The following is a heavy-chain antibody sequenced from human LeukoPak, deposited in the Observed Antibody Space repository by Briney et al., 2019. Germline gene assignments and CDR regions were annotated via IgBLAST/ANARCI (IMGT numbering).Heavy chain of an antibody. CDR1: GGSISSYY. J-gene: IGHJ6*02. V-gene: IGHV4-59*01. CDR2: IYYSGST. CDR3: AGDGGNVNYGMDV. D-gene: IGHD4-23*01. Sequence: SETLSLTCTVSGGSISSYYWSWIRQPPGKGLEWIGYIYYSGSTNYNPSLKSRVTISVDTSKNQFSLKLSSVTAADTAVYYCAGDGGNVNYGMDVWGQGTTVTVSS.